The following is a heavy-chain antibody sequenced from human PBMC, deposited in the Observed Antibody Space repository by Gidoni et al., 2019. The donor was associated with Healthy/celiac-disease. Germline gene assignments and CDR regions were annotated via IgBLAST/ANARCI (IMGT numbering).Heavy chain of an antibody. CDR2: IWYDGSNK. CDR1: GFTFRSYG. D-gene: IGHD6-13*01. J-gene: IGHJ4*02. Sequence: QVQLVESGGGVVQPGRSLRLSCAASGFTFRSYGMHWVRQAPGKGLELVAVIWYDGSNKYYADSVKGRFTISRDNSKNTLYLKMNSLRAEDTAVYYCARGSSWYVDHFDYWGQGTLVTVSS. CDR3: ARGSSWYVDHFDY. V-gene: IGHV3-33*01.